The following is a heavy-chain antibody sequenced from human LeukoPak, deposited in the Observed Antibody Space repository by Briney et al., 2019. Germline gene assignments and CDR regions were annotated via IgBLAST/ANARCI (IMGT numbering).Heavy chain of an antibody. CDR2: VSPHSHTT. CDR3: ARGQSMYY. J-gene: IGHJ4*02. V-gene: IGHV1-18*01. D-gene: IGHD2-8*01. CDR1: GYTFTNYF. Sequence: ASVKVSCKASGYTFTNYFISWVRQAPGQGLEWVGWVSPHSHTTHYAEKVQGRVTMTTDTFTTTVYMELRSLRSDDTAVYFCARGQSMYYWGQGTPVTVSS.